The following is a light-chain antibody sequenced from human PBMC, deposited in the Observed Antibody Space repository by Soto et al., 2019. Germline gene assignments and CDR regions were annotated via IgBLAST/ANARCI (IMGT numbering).Light chain of an antibody. CDR2: DVT. CDR1: SSDTGDYNY. V-gene: IGLV2-14*01. J-gene: IGLJ1*01. Sequence: QSVLTQPASVSGSPGQSITISCTGTSSDTGDYNYVSWYQQHPGKAPKLMIFDVTNRPSGVSNRFSGSKSGNTASLTISGLQAEDEADYYCSSYRSSDNSYVFGTGTKLTVL. CDR3: SSYRSSDNSYV.